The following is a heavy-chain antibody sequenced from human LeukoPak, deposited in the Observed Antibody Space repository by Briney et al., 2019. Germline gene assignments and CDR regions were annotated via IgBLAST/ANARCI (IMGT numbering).Heavy chain of an antibody. CDR1: GFKFSDFW. CDR2: IKEDGSEE. CDR3: VRDSRPGGAMGLYHNFDF. Sequence: PGGSLRLSCAASGFKFSDFWMTWVRQTPGKGLEWVANIKEDGSEEYHVDSVKGRFTISRDNTKSSLFLQMNSLRGDDTAVYYYVRDSRPGGAMGLYHNFDFWGQGTLVTVSS. D-gene: IGHD3-16*01. V-gene: IGHV3-7*01. J-gene: IGHJ4*02.